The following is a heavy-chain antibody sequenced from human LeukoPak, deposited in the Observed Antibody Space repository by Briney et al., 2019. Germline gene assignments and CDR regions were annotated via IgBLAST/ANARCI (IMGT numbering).Heavy chain of an antibody. V-gene: IGHV1-2*02. J-gene: IGHJ4*02. CDR3: AREHSSSSGKVFDY. Sequence: ASVKVSCKASGYTFPGYYMHWVRQAPGQGLEWIGWINPNSGGTNYAQKFQGRVTMTRDASISTAYMELSRLRSDDTAVYYCAREHSSSSGKVFDYWGQGTLVTVSS. CDR2: INPNSGGT. CDR1: GYTFPGYY. D-gene: IGHD6-6*01.